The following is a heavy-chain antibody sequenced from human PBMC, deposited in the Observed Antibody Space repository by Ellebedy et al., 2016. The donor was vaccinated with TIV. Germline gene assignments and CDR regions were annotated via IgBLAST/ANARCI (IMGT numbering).Heavy chain of an antibody. D-gene: IGHD5-24*01. J-gene: IGHJ4*02. CDR3: ATTQMGNGYNEVYFGH. V-gene: IGHV3-30-3*01. CDR2: ISNDGNNK. Sequence: GESLKISCAASGFIFTSFAMFWVRQAPDKGLEWVAVISNDGNNKFYADSVKGRFTLSRDNSKNTLDLQMDSLRAEDTAMYYCATTQMGNGYNEVYFGHWGQGTLVTVSS. CDR1: GFIFTSFA.